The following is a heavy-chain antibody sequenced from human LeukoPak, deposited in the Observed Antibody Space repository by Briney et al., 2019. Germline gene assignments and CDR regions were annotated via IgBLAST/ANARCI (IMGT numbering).Heavy chain of an antibody. Sequence: GGSLRLSCAASGFTFSSYSMIWVRQAPGKGLEWVSSISSSSSYIYYADSVKGRFTISRDNAKNSLYLQMNSLRAEDTAVYYCARVDDYGDYGGSYWGQGTLVTVSS. D-gene: IGHD4-17*01. CDR2: ISSSSSYI. V-gene: IGHV3-21*01. J-gene: IGHJ4*02. CDR3: ARVDDYGDYGGSY. CDR1: GFTFSSYS.